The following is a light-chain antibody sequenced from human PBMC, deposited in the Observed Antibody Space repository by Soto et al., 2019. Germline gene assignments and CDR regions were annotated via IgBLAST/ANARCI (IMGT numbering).Light chain of an antibody. CDR3: QHTYPKPWT. Sequence: DIQMSKSPATLSASVGDRVTIICRASQSISRWLAWYQQKPGKVPKLLIYGSSRLQTGVPSRFSGSGSGADFTLTISSVQPEDFATYFFQHTYPKPWTFGEGTK. CDR1: QSISRW. V-gene: IGKV1-5*02. CDR2: GSS. J-gene: IGKJ1*01.